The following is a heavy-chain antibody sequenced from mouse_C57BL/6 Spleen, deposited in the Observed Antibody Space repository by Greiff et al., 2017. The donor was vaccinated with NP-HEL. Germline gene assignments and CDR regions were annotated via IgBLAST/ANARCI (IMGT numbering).Heavy chain of an antibody. CDR2: ISSGSSTI. J-gene: IGHJ3*01. V-gene: IGHV5-17*01. Sequence: EVKLEESGGGLVKPGGSLKLSCAASGFTFSDYGMHWVRQAPEKGLEWVAYISSGSSTIYYADTVKGRFTISRDNAKNTLFLQMTSLRSEDTAMYYCANYYGSSYETYWGQGTLVTVSA. CDR3: ANYYGSSYETY. D-gene: IGHD1-1*01. CDR1: GFTFSDYG.